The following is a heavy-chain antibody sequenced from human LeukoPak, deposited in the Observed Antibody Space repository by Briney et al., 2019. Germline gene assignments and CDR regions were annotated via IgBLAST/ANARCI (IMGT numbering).Heavy chain of an antibody. CDR1: GGSIRSYC. J-gene: IGHJ3*02. Sequence: PSETLSLTCTVSGGSIRSYCWSWIRQPPGKGLEWIGYMYYSGSSNYNPSLKSRVTIVVDTSKNRFSLNLSSVTAADTAVYYCARHIGSSWLDAFDIWGQGTMVTASS. CDR2: MYYSGSS. V-gene: IGHV4-59*08. D-gene: IGHD6-13*01. CDR3: ARHIGSSWLDAFDI.